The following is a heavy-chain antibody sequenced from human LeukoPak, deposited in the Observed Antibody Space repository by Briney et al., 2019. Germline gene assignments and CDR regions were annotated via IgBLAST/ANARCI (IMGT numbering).Heavy chain of an antibody. Sequence: ASVKVSCKASGYTFTGYYMHWVRQAPGQGLEWMGWINPHSGGTNYAQKFQGRVTMTRDTSISTAYMELSRLRSEDTAVYYCATGLWFGKYLDVWGKGTTVTISS. V-gene: IGHV1-2*02. CDR3: ATGLWFGKYLDV. D-gene: IGHD3-10*01. J-gene: IGHJ6*03. CDR2: INPHSGGT. CDR1: GYTFTGYY.